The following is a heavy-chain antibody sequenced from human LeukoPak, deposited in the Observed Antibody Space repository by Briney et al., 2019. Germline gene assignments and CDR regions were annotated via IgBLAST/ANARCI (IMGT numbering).Heavy chain of an antibody. CDR3: ARDGTTVDY. D-gene: IGHD2/OR15-2a*01. V-gene: IGHV1-69*04. CDR1: GGTFSSYA. CDR2: IIPILGIA. Sequence: SVKVSCKASGGTFSSYAISWVRQAPGQGLEWMGRIIPILGIANYAQKFQGRVTITADKSTSTAYMELRSLRSDDTAVYYCARDGTTVDYWGQGTLVTVSS. J-gene: IGHJ4*02.